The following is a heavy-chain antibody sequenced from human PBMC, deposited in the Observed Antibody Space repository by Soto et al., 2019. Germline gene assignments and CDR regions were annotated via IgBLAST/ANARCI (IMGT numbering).Heavy chain of an antibody. J-gene: IGHJ4*02. CDR1: GFTFSSYA. Sequence: GGSLRLSCAASGFTFSSYAMSWVRQAPGKGLEWVSAISGSGGSTYYADSVKGRFTISRDNSKNTLYLQMNSLRAEDTAVYYCAKDLGITMIVVVPEFDYWGQGTLVTVSS. CDR2: ISGSGGST. CDR3: AKDLGITMIVVVPEFDY. V-gene: IGHV3-23*01. D-gene: IGHD3-22*01.